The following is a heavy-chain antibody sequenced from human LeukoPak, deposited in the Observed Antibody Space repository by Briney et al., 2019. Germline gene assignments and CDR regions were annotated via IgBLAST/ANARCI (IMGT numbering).Heavy chain of an antibody. CDR3: ARGGCSSTSCPTPYYYYGMDV. Sequence: PSETLSLTCAVYGGSFSGYSWSWVRQPPGKGLEWIGEINHSGSTNYNPALKSRVTISVDTSKNQFSLKLSSVTAADTAVYYCARGGCSSTSCPTPYYYYGMDVWGQGTTVTVSS. CDR2: INHSGST. V-gene: IGHV4-34*01. CDR1: GGSFSGYS. D-gene: IGHD2-2*01. J-gene: IGHJ6*02.